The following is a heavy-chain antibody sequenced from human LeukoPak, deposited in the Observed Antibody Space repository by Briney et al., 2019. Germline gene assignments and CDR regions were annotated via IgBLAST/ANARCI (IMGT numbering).Heavy chain of an antibody. Sequence: ASVKVSCKASGGTFSSYAISWVRQAPGQGLEWMGGIIPIFGTANYAQKFQGRVTITTDESTSTAYMELSRLRSDDTAVYYCARAEFGVVILIDYWGQGTLVTVSS. D-gene: IGHD3-3*01. CDR1: GGTFSSYA. J-gene: IGHJ4*02. V-gene: IGHV1-69*05. CDR2: IIPIFGTA. CDR3: ARAEFGVVILIDY.